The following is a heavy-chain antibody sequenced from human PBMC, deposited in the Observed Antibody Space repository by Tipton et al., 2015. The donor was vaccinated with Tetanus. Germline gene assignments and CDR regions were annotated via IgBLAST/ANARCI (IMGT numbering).Heavy chain of an antibody. Sequence: GSLRLSCAASGFTFSSYSMNWVRQAPGKGLEWVSTISGSGGNTYYADSVKGRFTISRDNSKNTLYLQMNSLRDEDTAVYYCAKAGLDIVVEPVAIHFDYWGQGTLVTVSS. V-gene: IGHV3-23*01. D-gene: IGHD2-2*01. CDR1: GFTFSSYS. CDR3: AKAGLDIVVEPVAIHFDY. J-gene: IGHJ4*02. CDR2: ISGSGGNT.